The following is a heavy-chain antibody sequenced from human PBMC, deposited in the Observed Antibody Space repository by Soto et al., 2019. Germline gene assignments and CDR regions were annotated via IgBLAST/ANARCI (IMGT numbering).Heavy chain of an antibody. CDR3: AGQRRDGYNWVDY. Sequence: SETLSLTCTVSGGSISSSSYSWSWIRQHPGKGLEWIGYVYFSGNTDYNPSLKSRVTISVDTSKKQFSLRLTSVTVADTAVYYCAGQRRDGYNWVDYWGQGTLVTVSS. V-gene: IGHV4-31*03. CDR1: GGSISSSSYS. D-gene: IGHD5-12*01. J-gene: IGHJ4*02. CDR2: VYFSGNT.